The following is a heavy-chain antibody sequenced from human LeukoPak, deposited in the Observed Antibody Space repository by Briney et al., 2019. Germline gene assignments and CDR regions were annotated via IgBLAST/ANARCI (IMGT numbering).Heavy chain of an antibody. CDR1: GFTFSSYW. Sequence: GGSLRLSCAASGFTFSSYWMSWVRQAPGKGLEWVANIKQDGSEKYYVDSVKGRFTISRDNAKNSLYLQMNSLRAEDTAVYQCVREEYGNVYFDYWGQGTLVTVPS. J-gene: IGHJ4*02. CDR3: VREEYGNVYFDY. CDR2: IKQDGSEK. V-gene: IGHV3-7*01. D-gene: IGHD4-11*01.